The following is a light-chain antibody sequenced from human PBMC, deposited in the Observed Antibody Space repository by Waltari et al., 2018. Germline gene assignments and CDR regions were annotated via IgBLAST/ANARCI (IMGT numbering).Light chain of an antibody. CDR2: AAS. CDR3: QQHIDWPRT. Sequence: EVVMTQSPASLSLSPGEGVTLSCRANKSVSNNIPGYQQKPGPAPRLLTYAASTRATGIPARFSGSGSGTEFSLTISSLQSEDFAVYYCQQHIDWPRTFGQGTKVEV. CDR1: KSVSNN. J-gene: IGKJ1*01. V-gene: IGKV3-15*01.